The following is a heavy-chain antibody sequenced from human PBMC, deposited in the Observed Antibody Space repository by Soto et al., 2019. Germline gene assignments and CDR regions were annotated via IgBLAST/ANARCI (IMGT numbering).Heavy chain of an antibody. D-gene: IGHD3-10*01. CDR2: IGGSGDST. Sequence: EVQLLESGGGLVQPGDSLRLSCAASEFTFSIYAMSWVRQAPGKGLEWVSAIGGSGDSTFYADSVKGRFTISRDNSKNTLYLQMNSLRAEDTAVYYCAKDQANYYGSGSWGYWGQGTLVTVSS. CDR3: AKDQANYYGSGSWGY. CDR1: EFTFSIYA. J-gene: IGHJ4*02. V-gene: IGHV3-23*01.